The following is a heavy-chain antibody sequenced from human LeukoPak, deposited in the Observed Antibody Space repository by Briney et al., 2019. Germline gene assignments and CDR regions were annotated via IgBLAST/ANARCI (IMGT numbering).Heavy chain of an antibody. J-gene: IGHJ4*02. CDR2: IYSGGST. CDR3: ARGYSSGWGYFDY. D-gene: IGHD6-19*01. Sequence: GGSLRLSCAASGFTVSSNYMTWVRQAPGKGLEWVSVIYSGGSTYYADSVKGRFTISRDNSKNTLYLQMNSLRAEDTAVYYCARGYSSGWGYFDYWGQGTLVTVSS. CDR1: GFTVSSNY. V-gene: IGHV3-53*01.